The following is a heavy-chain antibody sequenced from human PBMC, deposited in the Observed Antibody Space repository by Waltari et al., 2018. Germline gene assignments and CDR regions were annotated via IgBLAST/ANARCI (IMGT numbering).Heavy chain of an antibody. CDR3: ARDSPDKHWKFFGNDH. J-gene: IGHJ4*02. CDR1: GFTLRNYW. CDR2: MNKDGSER. Sequence: EVQLVESGGGLAHPGGSLTLSCVGSGFTLRNYWMTWVRQAPGKGLEWGATMNKDGSERYYVDSVRGRFIISKDDAKNSLSLEMNILAVEDTAIYYCARDSPDKHWKFFGNDHWGQGTLVNVSP. V-gene: IGHV3-7*01. D-gene: IGHD1-1*01.